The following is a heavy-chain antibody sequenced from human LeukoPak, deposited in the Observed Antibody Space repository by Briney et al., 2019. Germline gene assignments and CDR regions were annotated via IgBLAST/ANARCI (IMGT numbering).Heavy chain of an antibody. V-gene: IGHV3-43*01. Sequence: GGSLRLSCAASGFTFDDYTMHWVRQAPGKGLEWVSLISWDGGSTYYADSVKGRFTISRDNAKNSLYLQMNSLRAENTALYYCARGHAGGDASYFDYWGQGTLVTVSS. J-gene: IGHJ4*02. D-gene: IGHD2-21*02. CDR1: GFTFDDYT. CDR3: ARGHAGGDASYFDY. CDR2: ISWDGGST.